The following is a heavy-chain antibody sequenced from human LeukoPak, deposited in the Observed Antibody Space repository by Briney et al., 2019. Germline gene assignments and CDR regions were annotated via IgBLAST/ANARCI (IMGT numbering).Heavy chain of an antibody. J-gene: IGHJ6*03. V-gene: IGHV3-53*01. D-gene: IGHD1-26*01. CDR2: IYSGGST. CDR1: GFTVSSNY. CDR3: AKAGARDLYYYYYMDV. Sequence: PGGSLRLSCAASGFTVSSNYMSWVRQAPGKGLEWVSVIYSGGSTYYADSVKGRFTISRDTSKNTLYLQMNSLRAEDTAVYYCAKAGARDLYYYYYMDVWGKGTTVTVSS.